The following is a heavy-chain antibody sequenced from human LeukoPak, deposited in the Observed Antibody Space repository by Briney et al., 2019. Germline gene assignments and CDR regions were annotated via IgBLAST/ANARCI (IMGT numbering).Heavy chain of an antibody. J-gene: IGHJ4*02. CDR1: GYTFTDYY. V-gene: IGHV1-2*04. Sequence: GASVKVSCKASGYTFTDYYMHWVRQAPGQGLEWMGWINPNNADTNYAQKFQGSVTMTRDTSISTAYMELSRLRSDDTAVYYCARLSGSGTWDGNEVDYWGQGTLVTVSS. CDR3: ARLSGSGTWDGNEVDY. D-gene: IGHD3-10*01. CDR2: INPNNADT.